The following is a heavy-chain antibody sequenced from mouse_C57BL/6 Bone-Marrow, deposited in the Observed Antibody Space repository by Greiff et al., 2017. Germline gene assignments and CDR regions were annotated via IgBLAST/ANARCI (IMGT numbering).Heavy chain of an antibody. CDR2: INPNNGGT. J-gene: IGHJ1*03. CDR1: GYTFTDYN. Sequence: VHVKQSGPELVKPGASVKIPCKASGYTFTDYNMDWVKQSHGKSLEWIGDINPNNGGTIYNQKFKGKATLTVDKSSSTAYMELRSLTSEDTAVYYSSRSRLRPPWYFDVWGTGTTVTVSS. D-gene: IGHD2-4*01. V-gene: IGHV1-18*01. CDR3: SRSRLRPPWYFDV.